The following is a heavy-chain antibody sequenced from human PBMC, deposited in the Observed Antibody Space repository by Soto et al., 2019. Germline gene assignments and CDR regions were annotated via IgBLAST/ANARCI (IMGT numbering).Heavy chain of an antibody. V-gene: IGHV4-34*01. J-gene: IGHJ4*02. CDR2: INHSGST. D-gene: IGHD2-8*02. CDR1: GGSFSGYY. CDR3: ARDKITGLFDY. Sequence: QVQLQQWGAGLLKPSETLSLTCAVYGGSFSGYYWTWIRQPPGTGLEWIGEINHSGSTNYNPSLKXXVTISVDTSTNQFSLKLPSVTAADTAVYYCARDKITGLFDYWGQGTLVTVSS.